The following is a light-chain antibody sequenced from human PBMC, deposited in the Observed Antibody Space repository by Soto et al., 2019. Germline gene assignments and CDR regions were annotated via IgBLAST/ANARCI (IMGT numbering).Light chain of an antibody. CDR3: QQYGSAPRT. CDR2: GAS. J-gene: IGKJ1*01. CDR1: QSVSSSY. V-gene: IGKV3-20*01. Sequence: ESVWRQSPGTLSFSPGERATVSCRASQSVSSSYLAWYQQKPGQAPRLLIYGASSRATGIPDRFSGSGSGTDFTLTISRLEPEDSAVYYCQQYGSAPRTFGQGTKVEI.